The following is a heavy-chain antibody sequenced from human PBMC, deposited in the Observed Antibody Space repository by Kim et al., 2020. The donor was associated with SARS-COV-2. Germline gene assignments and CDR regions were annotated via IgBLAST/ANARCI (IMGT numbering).Heavy chain of an antibody. CDR2: IIPIFGTA. Sequence: SVKVSCKASGGTFSSYAISWVRQAPGQGLEWMGGIIPIFGTANYAQKFQGRVTITADESTSTAYMELSSLRSEDTAVYYCARRGENSDYYDSSGPDAFDIWGQGTMVTVSS. D-gene: IGHD3-22*01. CDR1: GGTFSSYA. V-gene: IGHV1-69*13. J-gene: IGHJ3*02. CDR3: ARRGENSDYYDSSGPDAFDI.